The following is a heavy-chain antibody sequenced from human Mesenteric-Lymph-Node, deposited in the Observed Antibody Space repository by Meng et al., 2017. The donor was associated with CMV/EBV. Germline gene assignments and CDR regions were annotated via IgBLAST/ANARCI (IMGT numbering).Heavy chain of an antibody. CDR3: ARGTLGWELNDY. D-gene: IGHD1-26*01. V-gene: IGHV6-1*01. CDR1: GDSVSSTSAA. CDR2: TYYRSKWYN. Sequence: SQTLSLTCAISGDSVSSTSAAWNWIRQSPSRGLEWLGRTYYRSKWYNDYALSVKSRITISPDTSKNQCSLQLNSVTPEDTAVYYCARGTLGWELNDYWGQGTLVTVSS. J-gene: IGHJ4*02.